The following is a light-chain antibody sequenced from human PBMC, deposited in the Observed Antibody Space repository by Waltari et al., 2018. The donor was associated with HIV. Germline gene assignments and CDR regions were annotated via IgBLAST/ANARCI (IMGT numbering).Light chain of an antibody. V-gene: IGLV2-8*01. Sequence: SALTQPPSASGSPGQSVTISCTGTISDVGLYDYVSWYQLHPGQAPKLIIFEVNKRPSGVPDRFFGSKSGSAASLTVSGLQAEDEADYYCCSYAGGNNFVFGTGTKVTVL. CDR2: EVN. CDR3: CSYAGGNNFV. CDR1: ISDVGLYDY. J-gene: IGLJ1*01.